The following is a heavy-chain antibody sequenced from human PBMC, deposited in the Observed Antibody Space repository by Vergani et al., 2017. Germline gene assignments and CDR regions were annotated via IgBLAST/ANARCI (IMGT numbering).Heavy chain of an antibody. Sequence: QVQLVQSGAEVKKPGASVQVSCKASGYTFTSYDMHWVRQAPGQGLEWMGKINPSGGSTSYAQKFQGRVTMTRDTSTSTVYMELSSLRSEDTAVYYCSRTMGYVSSWYGSDWFDPWGQGTLVTVSS. CDR2: INPSGGST. J-gene: IGHJ5*02. CDR1: GYTFTSYD. V-gene: IGHV1-46*03. CDR3: SRTMGYVSSWYGSDWFDP. D-gene: IGHD6-13*01.